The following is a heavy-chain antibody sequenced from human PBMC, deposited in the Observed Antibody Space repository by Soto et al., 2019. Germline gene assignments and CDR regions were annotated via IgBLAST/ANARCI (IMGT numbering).Heavy chain of an antibody. CDR2: IIPVFGTA. V-gene: IGHV1-69*13. CDR3: ARFLGGAGSYYDGQNYNYYNGMDV. J-gene: IGHJ6*02. Sequence: SVKVSCKASGGPYNSFAISWVRQAPGQGREWIGGIIPVFGTATYAQKFKGRVTITAEESTSTAYMELSSLTSEDTAVYYCARFLGGAGSYYDGQNYNYYNGMDVWGQGTTVTVSS. CDR1: GGPYNSFA. D-gene: IGHD3-10*01.